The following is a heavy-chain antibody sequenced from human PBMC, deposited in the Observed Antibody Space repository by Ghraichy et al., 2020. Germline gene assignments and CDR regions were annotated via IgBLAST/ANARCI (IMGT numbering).Heavy chain of an antibody. V-gene: IGHV4-34*01. CDR3: ARAKFIRGSGRTLYNWFDP. CDR2: INHSGST. CDR1: GGSFSGYY. Sequence: GSLSLTCAVYGGSFSGYYWSWIRQPPGKGLEWIGEINHSGSTNYNPSLKSRVTISVDTSKNQFSLKLSSVTAADTAVYYCARAKFIRGSGRTLYNWFDPWGQGTLVTVSS. J-gene: IGHJ5*02. D-gene: IGHD3-10*01.